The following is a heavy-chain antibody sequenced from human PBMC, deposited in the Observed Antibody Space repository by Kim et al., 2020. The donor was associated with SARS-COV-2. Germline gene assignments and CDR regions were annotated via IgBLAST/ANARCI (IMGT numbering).Heavy chain of an antibody. CDR2: ISYDGSNK. V-gene: IGHV3-30-3*01. Sequence: GGSLRRSCAASGFTFSSYAMHWVRQAPGKGLEWVAVISYDGSNKYYADSVKGRFTISRDNSKNTLYLQMNSLRAEDTAVYYCARESGSGWSAWGQGTMVTVSS. CDR1: GFTFSSYA. D-gene: IGHD6-19*01. J-gene: IGHJ3*01. CDR3: ARESGSGWSA.